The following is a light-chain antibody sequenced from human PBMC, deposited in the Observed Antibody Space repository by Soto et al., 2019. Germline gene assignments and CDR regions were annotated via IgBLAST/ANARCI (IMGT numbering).Light chain of an antibody. CDR1: SSDVGGYNY. CDR3: LSYADTAYV. J-gene: IGLJ1*01. V-gene: IGLV2-8*01. Sequence: QSVLTQPPSASGSPGQSVTISCAGTSSDVGGYNYVSWYQQHPGKVPKLMIYEVSERPSGVPDRFSGSKSGNTAFLTVSGLQAEDEADYYCLSYADTAYVFGTGTKVTVL. CDR2: EVS.